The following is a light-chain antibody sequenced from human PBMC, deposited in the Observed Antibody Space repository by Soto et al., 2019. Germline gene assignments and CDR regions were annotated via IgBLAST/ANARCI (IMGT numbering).Light chain of an antibody. V-gene: IGKV3D-20*02. J-gene: IGKJ1*01. CDR2: GTS. Sequence: VLTQSPDTLSLSPGERATLSCKASQRVSSRFFAWYQQKPAQAPRPLIYGTSTRAAGIPDRFSGGGSGTDFTLTISSLEPEDLAVYYCQQRSNWPRTFGQGTKVDIK. CDR1: QRVSSRF. CDR3: QQRSNWPRT.